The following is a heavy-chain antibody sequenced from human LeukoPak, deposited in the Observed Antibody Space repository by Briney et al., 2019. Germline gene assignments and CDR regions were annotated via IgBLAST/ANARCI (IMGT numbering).Heavy chain of an antibody. D-gene: IGHD2-2*02. CDR2: ISAYNGNT. V-gene: IGHV1-18*01. CDR1: GYTFTSYG. CDR3: AILGYCSSTSCYREVDY. J-gene: IGHJ4*02. Sequence: ASVKVSCKASGYTFTSYGISWVRQAPGQGLEWRGWISAYNGNTNYAQKLQGRVTMTTDTSTSTAYMELRSLRSDDTAVYYCAILGYCSSTSCYREVDYWGQGTLVTVSS.